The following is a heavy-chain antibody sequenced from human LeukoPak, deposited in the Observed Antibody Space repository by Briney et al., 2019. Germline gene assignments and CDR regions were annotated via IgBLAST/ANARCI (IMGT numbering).Heavy chain of an antibody. CDR3: AEGTTG. V-gene: IGHV3-7*01. D-gene: IGHD1-1*01. Sequence: GGSLRLSCAASGVILSDHHMTWVRQAPGKGLEWVANINQDGNKKYYVDSVKGRFTISRDNAKNSLYLQMNSLRVEDTAVYYCAEGTTGWGQGTLVTVSS. CDR2: INQDGNKK. CDR1: GVILSDHH. J-gene: IGHJ1*01.